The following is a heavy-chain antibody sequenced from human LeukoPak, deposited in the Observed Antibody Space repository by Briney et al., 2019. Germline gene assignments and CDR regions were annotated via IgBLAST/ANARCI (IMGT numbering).Heavy chain of an antibody. CDR1: GYTFTGYY. V-gene: IGHV1-2*02. J-gene: IGHJ3*02. Sequence: ASVKVSCKASGYTFTGYYMHWVRQAPGQGLEWMGWINPNSGGTNYAQKFQGRVTMTRDTSISTAYMELSRLRSDDTAVYYCARDGVHQRYCSSTSCYSDAFDIWGQGQWSPSLQ. CDR2: INPNSGGT. CDR3: ARDGVHQRYCSSTSCYSDAFDI. D-gene: IGHD2-2*02.